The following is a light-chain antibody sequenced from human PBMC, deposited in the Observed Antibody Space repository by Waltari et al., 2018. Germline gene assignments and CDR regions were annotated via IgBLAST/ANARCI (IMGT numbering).Light chain of an antibody. CDR1: QIITNNY. J-gene: IGKJ4*01. Sequence: EIVLTQSPGAMSLSPRGRATLSCRATQIITNNYLAWYQQKPGQAPRLLIFGASNRATGIPDRFTGSGSGTDFTLTIYGLEPEDSAVYYCQQYANSPLTFGGGATVAIK. CDR3: QQYANSPLT. V-gene: IGKV3-20*01. CDR2: GAS.